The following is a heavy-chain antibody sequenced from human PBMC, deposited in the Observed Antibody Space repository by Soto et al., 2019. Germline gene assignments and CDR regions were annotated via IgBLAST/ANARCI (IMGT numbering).Heavy chain of an antibody. CDR2: INAGNGNT. CDR3: ARAHMYYDILTGYLGAYYFDY. D-gene: IGHD3-9*01. CDR1: GYTFTSYA. J-gene: IGHJ4*02. V-gene: IGHV1-3*01. Sequence: QVQLVQSGAEVKKPGASVKVSCKASGYTFTSYAMHRVRQAPGQRLEWMGWINAGNGNTKYSQKFQGRVTITRDTSASTAYMELSSLRSEDTAVYYCARAHMYYDILTGYLGAYYFDYWGQGTLVTVSS.